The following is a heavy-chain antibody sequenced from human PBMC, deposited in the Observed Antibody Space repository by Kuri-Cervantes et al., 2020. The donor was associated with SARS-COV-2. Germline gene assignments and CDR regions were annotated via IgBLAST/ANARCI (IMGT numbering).Heavy chain of an antibody. Sequence: SETLSLTCTVSGGSISSYYWSWIRQPPGKGLEWIGYIYYSGSTNYNPSLKSRVTISVDTSKNQFSLQLNSVTPEDTAVYYCARDKGILTGYYTGWFDPWGQGTLVTVSS. D-gene: IGHD3-9*01. CDR3: ARDKGILTGYYTGWFDP. J-gene: IGHJ5*02. CDR2: IYYSGST. CDR1: GGSISSYY. V-gene: IGHV4-59*12.